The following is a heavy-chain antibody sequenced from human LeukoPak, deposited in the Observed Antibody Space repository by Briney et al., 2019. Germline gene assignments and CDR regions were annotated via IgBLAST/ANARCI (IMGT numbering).Heavy chain of an antibody. D-gene: IGHD4-23*01. J-gene: IGHJ4*02. CDR1: GFTFSSYA. CDR3: AKMKTVVRSGGNSKYFDY. Sequence: TGGSLRLSCAASGFTFSSYAMHWVRQAPGKGLEWVAVISYDGSNKYYADSVKGRFTISGDNSKNTLYLQMNSLRAEDTAVYYCAKMKTVVRSGGNSKYFDYWGQGTLVTVSS. CDR2: ISYDGSNK. V-gene: IGHV3-30-3*02.